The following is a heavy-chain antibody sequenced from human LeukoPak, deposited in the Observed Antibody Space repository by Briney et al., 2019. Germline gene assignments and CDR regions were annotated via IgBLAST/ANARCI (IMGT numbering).Heavy chain of an antibody. V-gene: IGHV4-39*07. Sequence: SETLSLTCTVSGGSISSSSYYWGWIRQPPGKGLEWIGSIYYSGSTYYNPSLKSRVTISVDTSKNQFSLKLSSVTAADTAVYYCAREGVAAAAEYNWFDPWGQGTLVTVSS. CDR1: GGSISSSSYY. J-gene: IGHJ5*02. CDR3: AREGVAAAAEYNWFDP. CDR2: IYYSGST. D-gene: IGHD6-13*01.